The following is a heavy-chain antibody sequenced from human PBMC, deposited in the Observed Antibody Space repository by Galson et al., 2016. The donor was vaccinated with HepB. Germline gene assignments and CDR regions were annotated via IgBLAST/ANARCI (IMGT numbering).Heavy chain of an antibody. D-gene: IGHD5-24*01. CDR2: IWYGGSNK. CDR1: GFTFSTHG. CDR3: ATGLEGAFDI. Sequence: SLRLSCAASGFTFSTHGMHWVRQAPGKGLEWVALIWYGGSNKFYADSVKGRFTISRDNSRNTLYLQMNSLRTEDTAVYYCATGLEGAFDIWGQGTMVTVSS. J-gene: IGHJ3*02. V-gene: IGHV3-33*01.